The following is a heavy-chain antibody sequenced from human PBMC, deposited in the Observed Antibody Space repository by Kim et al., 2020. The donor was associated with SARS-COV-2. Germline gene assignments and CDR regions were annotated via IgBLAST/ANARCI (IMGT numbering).Heavy chain of an antibody. D-gene: IGHD3-16*02. CDR2: FDPEDGET. Sequence: ASVKVSCKVSGYTLTELSMHWVRQAPGKGLEWMGGFDPEDGETIYAQKFQGRVTMTEDTSTDTAYMELSSLRSEDTAVYYCATDLGEKRGGFWGSYRRPARNDYWGQGTLVTVSS. V-gene: IGHV1-24*01. CDR3: ATDLGEKRGGFWGSYRRPARNDY. J-gene: IGHJ4*02. CDR1: GYTLTELS.